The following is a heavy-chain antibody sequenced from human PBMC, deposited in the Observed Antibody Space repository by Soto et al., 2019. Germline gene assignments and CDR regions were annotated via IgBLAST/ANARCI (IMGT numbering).Heavy chain of an antibody. J-gene: IGHJ4*02. V-gene: IGHV4-59*01. Sequence: QVQLQESGPGLVKPSETLSLTCTVSGGSISGYYWSWIRQPPGKGLEWIGYIYYSGSTNYNPSLKCRVTISVDTSKNQISLKLSSVTAADTAVYYCARVKSRGYYYAFDYWGQGTLVTVSS. CDR1: GGSISGYY. D-gene: IGHD3-22*01. CDR3: ARVKSRGYYYAFDY. CDR2: IYYSGST.